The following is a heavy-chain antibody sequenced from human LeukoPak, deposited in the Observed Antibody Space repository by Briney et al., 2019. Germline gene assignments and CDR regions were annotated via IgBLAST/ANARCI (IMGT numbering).Heavy chain of an antibody. D-gene: IGHD2-15*01. Sequence: GGSLRLSCAASGFTFSSYSMNWVRQAPGKGLEWVSSISSSSSYIYYAVSVKGRFTMSGDNAKNSLYLQMNSLRAEDTAVYYCARDRESYCTGGSCYSTGDYWGQGTLVTVYS. CDR2: ISSSSSYI. V-gene: IGHV3-21*01. CDR1: GFTFSSYS. CDR3: ARDRESYCTGGSCYSTGDY. J-gene: IGHJ4*02.